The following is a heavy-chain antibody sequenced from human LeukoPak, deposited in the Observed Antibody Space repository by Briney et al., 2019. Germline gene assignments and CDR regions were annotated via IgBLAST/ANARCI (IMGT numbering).Heavy chain of an antibody. CDR3: ASHRYYYDSSGYYYYMDV. Sequence: PSETLSLTCTVSGGSISSSSYYWGWIRQPPGKGLEWIGRIYTSGSTNYNPSLKSRVTISVDTSKNQFSLKLSSVTAADTAVYYCASHRYYYDSSGYYYYMDVWGKGTTVTVSS. CDR2: IYTSGST. CDR1: GGSISSSSYY. D-gene: IGHD3-22*01. V-gene: IGHV4-61*02. J-gene: IGHJ6*03.